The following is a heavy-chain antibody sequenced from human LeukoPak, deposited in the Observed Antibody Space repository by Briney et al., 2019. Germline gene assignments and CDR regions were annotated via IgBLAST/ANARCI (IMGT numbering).Heavy chain of an antibody. CDR2: ISDDGSNK. CDR3: AKSTDPLLEWLGFDY. D-gene: IGHD3-3*01. V-gene: IGHV3-30*18. Sequence: GGSLRLSCAASGFTFSNYGMHWVRQAPGKGLEWVAVISDDGSNKHYTDSVKGRFTISRDNAKNSLYLQMNSLRAEDTAVYYCAKSTDPLLEWLGFDYWAREPWSPSPQ. CDR1: GFTFSNYG. J-gene: IGHJ4*02.